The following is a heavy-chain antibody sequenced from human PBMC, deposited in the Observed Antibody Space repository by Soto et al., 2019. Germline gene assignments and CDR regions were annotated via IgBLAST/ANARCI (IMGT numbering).Heavy chain of an antibody. CDR2: INTHNGNT. J-gene: IGHJ6*02. V-gene: IGHV1-18*01. D-gene: IGHD3-10*01. CDR3: TREGSAPYYYYAMDA. CDR1: GYTFTTYG. Sequence: GASVKGSCKASGYTFTTYGISWVRQAPGEGLEWLGWINTHNGNTNYAQNLQGRVFMTADTSTNTAYMELRSLRSDDTAIYYCTREGSAPYYYYAMDAWGQGTTVTVS.